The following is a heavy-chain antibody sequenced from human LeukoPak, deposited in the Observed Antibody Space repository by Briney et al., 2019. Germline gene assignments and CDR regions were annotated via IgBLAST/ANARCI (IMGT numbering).Heavy chain of an antibody. Sequence: GGSLRLSGAASGFTYSSYGMHWVRQAPGKGLEWVAVIWYDGSNKYYADSVKGRFTISRDNSKNTLYLQMNSLRAEDTAVYYCARDQKNVAVAGPNYWGQGTLVTVSS. CDR1: GFTYSSYG. D-gene: IGHD6-19*01. J-gene: IGHJ4*02. CDR2: IWYDGSNK. V-gene: IGHV3-33*01. CDR3: ARDQKNVAVAGPNY.